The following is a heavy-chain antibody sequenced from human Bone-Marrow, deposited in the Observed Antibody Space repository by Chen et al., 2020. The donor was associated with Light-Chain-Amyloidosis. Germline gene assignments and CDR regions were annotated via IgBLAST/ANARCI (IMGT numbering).Heavy chain of an antibody. CDR3: AKGHDYGDYGEYYFDY. D-gene: IGHD4-17*01. Sequence: EVQLVESGGGLVQPGGSLRLFCVASGFTFSSHWMSWVRQAPGKGLEWVANIKQDGSEKYYADSVKGRFTISRDNAKNTLYLQMNSLRAEDTALYYCAKGHDYGDYGEYYFDYWGQGTLVTVSS. CDR1: GFTFSSHW. CDR2: IKQDGSEK. V-gene: IGHV3-7*01. J-gene: IGHJ4*02.